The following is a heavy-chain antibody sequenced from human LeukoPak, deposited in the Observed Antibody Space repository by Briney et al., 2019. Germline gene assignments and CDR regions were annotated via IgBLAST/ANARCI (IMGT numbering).Heavy chain of an antibody. D-gene: IGHD3-10*01. J-gene: IGHJ4*02. CDR1: GFRLDNYW. Sequence: GGSLRLSCVAFGFRLDNYWMTWVRQAPGKGLEWIADINEDGSKIYSLDSVKGRFTISRDNAKNSLSLQLNTLRAEDTAVYYCARWSHVSGRWFLDNWGRGTLVSVSS. CDR2: INEDGSKI. CDR3: ARWSHVSGRWFLDN. V-gene: IGHV3-7*05.